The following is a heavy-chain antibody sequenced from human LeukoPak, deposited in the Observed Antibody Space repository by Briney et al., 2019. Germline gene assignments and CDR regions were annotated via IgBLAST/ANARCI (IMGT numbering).Heavy chain of an antibody. CDR1: GGSISSYY. CDR2: IYYSGST. D-gene: IGHD4-11*01. CDR3: ARYRGNTTVSSLDWFDP. J-gene: IGHJ5*02. Sequence: SETLSLTCTVSGGSISSYYWSWIRQPPGKGLEWIGYIYYSGSTKYNPSLKSRVTISVDTSKNQFSLKLSSVTAADTAVYYCARYRGNTTVSSLDWFDPWGQGTLVTVSS. V-gene: IGHV4-59*01.